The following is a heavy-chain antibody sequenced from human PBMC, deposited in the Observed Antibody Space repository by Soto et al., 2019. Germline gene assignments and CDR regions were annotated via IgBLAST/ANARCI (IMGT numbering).Heavy chain of an antibody. J-gene: IGHJ4*02. CDR1: GGSLSSYY. CDR2: IYYSGST. D-gene: IGHD3-22*01. Sequence: PSETLSLTLTVSGGSLSSYYWSWIRQPPGKGLEWIGYIYYSGSTNYNPSLKSRVTISVDTSKNQFSLKLSSVTAADTAVYYCARQIYDSDTGPNFQYYFDSWGQGTPVTVSS. V-gene: IGHV4-59*01. CDR3: ARQIYDSDTGPNFQYYFDS.